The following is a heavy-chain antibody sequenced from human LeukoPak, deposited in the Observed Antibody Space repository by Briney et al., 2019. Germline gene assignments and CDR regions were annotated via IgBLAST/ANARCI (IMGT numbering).Heavy chain of an antibody. Sequence: GGSLRLSCAASGFPFSSYGMHWVRQAPGKGLEWVAVISYGGSNKYYADSVKGRFTISRDNSKNTLYLQMNSLRAEDTAVYYCAKDLANWGQGTLVTVSS. CDR1: GFPFSSYG. CDR3: AKDLAN. J-gene: IGHJ4*02. CDR2: ISYGGSNK. V-gene: IGHV3-30*18.